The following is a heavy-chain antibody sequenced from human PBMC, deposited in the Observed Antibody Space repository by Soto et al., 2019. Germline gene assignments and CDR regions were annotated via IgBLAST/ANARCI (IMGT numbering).Heavy chain of an antibody. J-gene: IGHJ6*02. CDR3: ARPGSGYDVLTGQYFYFFHAVDV. V-gene: IGHV3-30*04. Sequence: QVQLVDFGGGVVQPGRSLRLSCAASGFLFNTYAMHWVRQAPGKGLEWVAVISYDERNTYYADSVKGRFIISRDNSKNTLYLQMNSLRPEDTAVYYCARPGSGYDVLTGQYFYFFHAVDVWGQGTTVTVSS. CDR2: ISYDERNT. CDR1: GFLFNTYA. D-gene: IGHD3-9*01.